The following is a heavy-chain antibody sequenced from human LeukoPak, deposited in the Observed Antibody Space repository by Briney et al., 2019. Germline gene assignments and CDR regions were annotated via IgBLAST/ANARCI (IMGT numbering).Heavy chain of an antibody. CDR2: ISTSSSYI. Sequence: PGGSLRLSCAASGFTFSRYSMNWVRQAPGKGLEWVSSISTSSSYIYYADSVKGRFTISRDNAKNSLYLQMNSLRAEDTAVYYCARENWNYGSDFDYWGQGTLVTVSS. V-gene: IGHV3-21*01. CDR1: GFTFSRYS. D-gene: IGHD1-7*01. J-gene: IGHJ4*02. CDR3: ARENWNYGSDFDY.